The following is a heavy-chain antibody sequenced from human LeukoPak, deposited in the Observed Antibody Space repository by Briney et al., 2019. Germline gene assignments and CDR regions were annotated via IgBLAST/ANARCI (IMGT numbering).Heavy chain of an antibody. CDR1: GFTFDDYA. J-gene: IGHJ6*03. V-gene: IGHV3-43D*03. CDR3: AKDSRNWNQYYYYYMDV. CDR2: ISWDGGTT. Sequence: GGSLRLSCAASGFTFDDYAMHWVRQAPGKGLEWVSLISWDGGTTYYTDSVKGRFTISRDNSKNTLYPQMNSLRAEDTAVYYCAKDSRNWNQYYYYYMDVWGKGTTVTVSS. D-gene: IGHD1-1*01.